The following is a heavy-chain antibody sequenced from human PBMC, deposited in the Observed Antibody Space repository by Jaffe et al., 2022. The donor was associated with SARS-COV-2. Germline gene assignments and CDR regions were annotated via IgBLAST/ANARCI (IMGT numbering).Heavy chain of an antibody. CDR3: ALSGYYDILTGQGNYYYGMDV. D-gene: IGHD3-9*01. Sequence: QVQLVQSGAEVKKPGSSVKVSCKASGGTFSSYAISWVRQAPGQGLEWMGGIIPIFGTANYAQKFQGRVTITADESTSTAYMELSSLRSEDTAVYYCALSGYYDILTGQGNYYYGMDVWGQGTTVTVSS. CDR1: GGTFSSYA. J-gene: IGHJ6*02. CDR2: IIPIFGTA. V-gene: IGHV1-69*01.